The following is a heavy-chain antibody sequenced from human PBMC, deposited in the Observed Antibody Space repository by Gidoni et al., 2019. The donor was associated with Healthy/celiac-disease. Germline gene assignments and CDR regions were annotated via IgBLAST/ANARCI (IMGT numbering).Heavy chain of an antibody. Sequence: QLQLQESGPGLVKPSATLSLTCTVSGGSITSSSYYWGWLRQPPGKGLEWIGSIYYSGSTYYNPSLKSRVTISVDTSKNQFSLKLSSVTAADTAVYYCARDGRDWFDPWGQGTLVTVSS. V-gene: IGHV4-39*07. J-gene: IGHJ5*02. CDR3: ARDGRDWFDP. CDR2: IYYSGST. D-gene: IGHD3-10*01. CDR1: GGSITSSSYY.